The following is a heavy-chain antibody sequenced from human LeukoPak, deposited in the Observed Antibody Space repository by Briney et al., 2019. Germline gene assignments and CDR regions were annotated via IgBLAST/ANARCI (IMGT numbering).Heavy chain of an antibody. CDR2: IIPRDADT. V-gene: IGHV5-51*01. D-gene: IGHD4-17*01. J-gene: IGHJ4*02. Sequence: GAYLQISSRGSGYTSTSNWSGWVRRLPGKGLEGMGIIIPRDADTVYNPSFKGQVTISVDKSISTSYLKWSSLKASDTAVYYCGRRDYGGHAAYFDYWGQETLVTVSS. CDR3: GRRDYGGHAAYFDY. CDR1: GYTSTSNW.